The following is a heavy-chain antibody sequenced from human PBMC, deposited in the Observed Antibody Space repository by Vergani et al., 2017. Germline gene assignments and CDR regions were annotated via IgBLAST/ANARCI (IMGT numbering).Heavy chain of an antibody. Sequence: QITLKESGPTLVKPTQTLTLTCTFSGFSLSTSGVGVGWIRQPPGKALEWLAIIYWNDDKRYSPSLKSRLTITKDTSKNQVVLTMTNMDPVDTATYYCAHTHGYNYLGDFDYWGQGTLVTVSS. CDR3: AHTHGYNYLGDFDY. J-gene: IGHJ4*02. V-gene: IGHV2-5*01. D-gene: IGHD5-24*01. CDR2: IYWNDDK. CDR1: GFSLSTSGVG.